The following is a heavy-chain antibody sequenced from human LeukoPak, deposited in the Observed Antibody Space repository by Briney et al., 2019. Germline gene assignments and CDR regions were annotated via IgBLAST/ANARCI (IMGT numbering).Heavy chain of an antibody. J-gene: IGHJ6*03. CDR3: ARAVRGVPPYYYYYYMDV. V-gene: IGHV1-69*13. Sequence: GASVKVSCKASGGTSSSYAISWVRQAPGQGLEWMGGIIPIFGTANYAQKFQGRVTITADESTSTAYMELSSLRSEDTAVYYCARAVRGVPPYYYYYYMDVWGKGTTVTISS. CDR1: GGTSSSYA. CDR2: IIPIFGTA. D-gene: IGHD3-10*01.